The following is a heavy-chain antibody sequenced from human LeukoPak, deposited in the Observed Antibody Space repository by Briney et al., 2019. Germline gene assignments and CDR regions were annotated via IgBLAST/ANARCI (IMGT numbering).Heavy chain of an antibody. D-gene: IGHD5-12*01. CDR1: GGSISNYW. Sequence: PSETLSLTCTVSGGSISNYWWSWLRQAAGKGLEWIGRIYPSGTTYYNPSLRSRVTLSVDTSKNQFSLKLSSLTPADTAVYYCAREAGGYEDYWGQGTLVTVSS. J-gene: IGHJ4*02. CDR3: AREAGGYEDY. CDR2: IYPSGTT. V-gene: IGHV4-4*07.